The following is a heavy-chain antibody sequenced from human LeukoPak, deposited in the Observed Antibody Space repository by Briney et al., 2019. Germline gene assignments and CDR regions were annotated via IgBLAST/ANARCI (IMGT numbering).Heavy chain of an antibody. CDR1: GYTFTSYY. Sequence: ASVKVSCKASGYTFTSYYMHWVRQAPGQGLEWMGRINPNSGGTNYAQKFQGRVTMTRDTSISTAYMELSRLGSDDTAVYYCASPRGPGYYDSSGYLDYWGQGTLVTVSS. D-gene: IGHD3-22*01. CDR2: INPNSGGT. CDR3: ASPRGPGYYDSSGYLDY. V-gene: IGHV1-2*06. J-gene: IGHJ4*02.